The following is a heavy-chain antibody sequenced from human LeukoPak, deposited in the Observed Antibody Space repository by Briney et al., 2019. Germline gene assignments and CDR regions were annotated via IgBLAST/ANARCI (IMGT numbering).Heavy chain of an antibody. CDR1: GFTFSDYW. CDR3: ASAIQLWSYIDY. Sequence: GGSLRLSCAASGFTFSDYWMQWVRQAPGKGLVWVSRINSDGSSTSYADSVKGRFTISRDNAKNTLYLQMNSLRAEDTAVYYCASAIQLWSYIDYWGQGTLVTVSS. D-gene: IGHD5-18*01. J-gene: IGHJ4*02. V-gene: IGHV3-74*01. CDR2: INSDGSST.